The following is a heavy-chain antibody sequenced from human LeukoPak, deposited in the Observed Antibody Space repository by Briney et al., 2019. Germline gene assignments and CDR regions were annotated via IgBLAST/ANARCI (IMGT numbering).Heavy chain of an antibody. D-gene: IGHD3-10*01. CDR2: MNPNSGNT. CDR1: GYTFTSYD. CDR3: ARRVYYYGFGYYYYYMDV. Sequence: GASVKVSCKASGYTFTSYDINWVRQATGQGLEWMGWMNPNSGNTGYAQKFQGRVTMTRNTSISTAYMELSSLRSEDTAVYYCARRVYYYGFGYYYYYMDVWGKGTTVTISS. J-gene: IGHJ6*03. V-gene: IGHV1-8*01.